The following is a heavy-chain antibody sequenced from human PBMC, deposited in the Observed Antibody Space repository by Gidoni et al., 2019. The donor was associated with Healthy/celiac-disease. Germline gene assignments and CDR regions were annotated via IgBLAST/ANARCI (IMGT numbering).Heavy chain of an antibody. CDR2: IYTSGST. Sequence: QVQLQQSGPGLVKPSQTLSLTCTVSGGSISSGSYYWSWLRQPAGKGLEWIGRIYTSGSTNYNPPLKSRVTISVDTSKNQFSLKLSSVTAADTAVDYWARDRGSSGWYGGLGGWFDPWGQGTLVTVSS. CDR1: GGSISSGSYY. D-gene: IGHD6-19*01. J-gene: IGHJ5*02. CDR3: ARDRGSSGWYGGLGGWFDP. V-gene: IGHV4-61*02.